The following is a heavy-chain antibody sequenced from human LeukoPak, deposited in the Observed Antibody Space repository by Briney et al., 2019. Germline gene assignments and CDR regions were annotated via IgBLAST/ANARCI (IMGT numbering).Heavy chain of an antibody. J-gene: IGHJ4*02. D-gene: IGHD6-19*01. Sequence: ASVKVSCTASGYTFTSYGISWVRQAPGQGLEWMGWISAYNGNTNYAQKLQGRVTMTTDTSTSTAYMELRSLRSDDTAVYYCARSPTRIGSGWSTFDYWGQGTLVTVSS. V-gene: IGHV1-18*01. CDR1: GYTFTSYG. CDR3: ARSPTRIGSGWSTFDY. CDR2: ISAYNGNT.